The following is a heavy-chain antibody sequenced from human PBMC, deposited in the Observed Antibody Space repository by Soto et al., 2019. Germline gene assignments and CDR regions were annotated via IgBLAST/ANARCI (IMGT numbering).Heavy chain of an antibody. Sequence: QVQLVQSGAEVKKPGASVKVSCKASGYTFTSYDINWVRQATGQGLEWMGWMNPNSGNTGYAQKCKGRVTMTRNTSISKAYLELISLRSEDTAVYYCARAGAQTIFGVVIGRSYGMDVWGQGTTVTVSS. V-gene: IGHV1-8*01. D-gene: IGHD3-3*01. J-gene: IGHJ6*02. CDR3: ARAGAQTIFGVVIGRSYGMDV. CDR1: GYTFTSYD. CDR2: MNPNSGNT.